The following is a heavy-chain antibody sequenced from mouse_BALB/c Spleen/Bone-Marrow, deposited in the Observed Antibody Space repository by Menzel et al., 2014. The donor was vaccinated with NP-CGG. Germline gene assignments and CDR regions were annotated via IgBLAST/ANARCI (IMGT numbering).Heavy chain of an antibody. CDR3: ASGPWYFDV. CDR2: INPTNGST. CDR1: GDTFTSYW. D-gene: IGHD3-1*01. Sequence: VKLVESGAELVRPGVSMKLSCKASGDTFTSYWMHWIKQRPEQGLERIGEINPTNGSTNYNEEFKTKATLTVDKSSSTAYMQLSSLTSEDSAVYYCASGPWYFDVWGAGTTVTVSS. J-gene: IGHJ1*01. V-gene: IGHV1S81*02.